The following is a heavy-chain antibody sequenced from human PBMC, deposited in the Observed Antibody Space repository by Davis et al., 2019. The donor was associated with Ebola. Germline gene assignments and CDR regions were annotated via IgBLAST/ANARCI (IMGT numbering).Heavy chain of an antibody. CDR2: IKSKTDGGTT. CDR1: GFTFTNAW. D-gene: IGHD2-2*01. V-gene: IGHV3-15*01. Sequence: GESLKISCAASGFTFTNAWMSWVRQAPGKGLEWAGCIKSKTDGGTTDYAAPVQGRFTISRDDSKNTLYLQMNSLRAEDTAVYYCARVGPAASYGMDVWGQGTTVTVSS. J-gene: IGHJ6*02. CDR3: ARVGPAASYGMDV.